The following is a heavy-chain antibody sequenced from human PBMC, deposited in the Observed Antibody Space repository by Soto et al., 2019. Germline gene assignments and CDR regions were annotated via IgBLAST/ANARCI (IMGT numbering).Heavy chain of an antibody. CDR1: GFTFSSYS. D-gene: IGHD6-13*01. Sequence: XESLRLSCAASGFTFSSYSMNWVRQAPGKGLEWVSSISSSSSYIYYADSVKGRFTISRDNAKNSLYLQMNSLRAEDTAVYYCARGQGNPDYYYYYGMDVWGQGTTVTVSS. V-gene: IGHV3-21*01. CDR2: ISSSSSYI. J-gene: IGHJ6*02. CDR3: ARGQGNPDYYYYYGMDV.